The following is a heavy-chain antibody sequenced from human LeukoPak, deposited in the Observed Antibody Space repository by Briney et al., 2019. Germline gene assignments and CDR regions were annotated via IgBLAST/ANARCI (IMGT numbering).Heavy chain of an antibody. D-gene: IGHD2-2*01. CDR3: ARSRPYCSSTSCYGDAFDI. CDR2: INPNSGGT. Sequence: ASVKVSCKASGGTFSSYAISWVRQAPGQGLKWMGWINPNSGGTNYAQKFQGRVTMTTDTSTSTVYMELRSLRSEDTAVYYCARSRPYCSSTSCYGDAFDIWGQGTMVTVSS. J-gene: IGHJ3*02. CDR1: GGTFSSYA. V-gene: IGHV1-18*01.